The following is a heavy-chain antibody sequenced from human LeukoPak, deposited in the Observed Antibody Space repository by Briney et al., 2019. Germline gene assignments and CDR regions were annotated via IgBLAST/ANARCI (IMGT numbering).Heavy chain of an antibody. Sequence: SVKVSCKASGGTFSSYAISWVRQAPGQGLEWMGGIIPIFGTANYAQKFQGRVTITTDESTSTAYMELSSLRSEDTAVYYCARDGGRVGATFGYFYFEHWAQGTLVTVPS. CDR2: IIPIFGTA. CDR3: ARDGGRVGATFGYFYFEH. J-gene: IGHJ4*02. D-gene: IGHD1-26*01. V-gene: IGHV1-69*05. CDR1: GGTFSSYA.